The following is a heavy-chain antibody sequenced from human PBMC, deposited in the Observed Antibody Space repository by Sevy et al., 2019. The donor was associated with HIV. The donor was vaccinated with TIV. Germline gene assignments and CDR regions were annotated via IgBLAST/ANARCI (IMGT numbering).Heavy chain of an antibody. V-gene: IGHV3-23*01. D-gene: IGHD2-8*01. CDR1: GFAFYDYS. CDR3: AREGCTRPHDY. Sequence: GGSLRLSCAASGFAFYDYSMSWIRQAPGKGLEWVTTLSFGCGKINYADSVKGRFTISRDNSKNSFYLQMDNLRVEDTALYYGAREGCTRPHDYGGQGTRVTVS. CDR2: LSFGCGKI. J-gene: IGHJ4*02.